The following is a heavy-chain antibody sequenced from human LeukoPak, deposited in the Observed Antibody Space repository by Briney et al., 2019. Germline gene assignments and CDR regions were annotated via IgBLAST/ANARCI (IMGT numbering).Heavy chain of an antibody. J-gene: IGHJ4*02. V-gene: IGHV4-4*02. D-gene: IGHD3-9*01. CDR1: GGSMSSNDW. CDR3: ATRVRYRPI. Sequence: SETLSLTCTVSGGSMSSNDWWTWVRQPPGKGLEWIGEISHFGNTNFNPSLKSRFTISIDNSKNQFSLNLNSVTAADTALYFCATRVRYRPIWGQGTLVTVSS. CDR2: ISHFGNT.